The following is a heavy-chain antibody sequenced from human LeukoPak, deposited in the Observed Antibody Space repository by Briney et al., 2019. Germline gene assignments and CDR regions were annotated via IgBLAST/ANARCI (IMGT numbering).Heavy chain of an antibody. CDR1: GFTFSSYA. CDR3: ARESYYDFWSGYYSGYYFDY. D-gene: IGHD3-3*01. Sequence: GGSLRLSCAASGFTFSSYAMHWVRQAPGKGLEWVAVISYDGSNKYYADSVKGRFTISRDNSKNTLYLQMNSLRAEDTAAYYCARESYYDFWSGYYSGYYFDYWGQGTLVTVSS. J-gene: IGHJ4*02. V-gene: IGHV3-30*04. CDR2: ISYDGSNK.